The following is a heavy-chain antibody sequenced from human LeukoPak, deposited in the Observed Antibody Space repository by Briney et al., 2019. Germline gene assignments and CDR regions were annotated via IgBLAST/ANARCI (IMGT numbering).Heavy chain of an antibody. J-gene: IGHJ4*02. Sequence: PGGSLRLSCVVSGFTFSSCAMSWVRQAPGKGLEWLSGISGSGGTTYYADSVKGRFTISRDNSKNTLYLQMNSLRAEDTAVYYCARGRHSSGWYLTPRPSRDLGWGQGALVTVSS. CDR3: ARGRHSSGWYLTPRPSRDLG. CDR1: GFTFSSCA. CDR2: ISGSGGTT. D-gene: IGHD6-19*01. V-gene: IGHV3-23*01.